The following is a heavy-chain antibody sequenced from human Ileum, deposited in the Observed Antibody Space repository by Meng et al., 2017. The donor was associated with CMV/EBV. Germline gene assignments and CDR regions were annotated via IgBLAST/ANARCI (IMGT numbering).Heavy chain of an antibody. CDR2: ISIYSGNA. CDR3: ARGLGPQLRYFDWLSHNSYYYYALDV. Sequence: ASVKVSCKASGYNFTSYGIIWVRQAPGQGLEWMGWISIYSGNAKYAQKLQGRLTMTTDTSTTTAYMELRSLRSDDTAVYYCARGLGPQLRYFDWLSHNSYYYYALDVWGQGTTVTVSS. J-gene: IGHJ6*02. V-gene: IGHV1-18*01. CDR1: GYNFTSYG. D-gene: IGHD3-9*01.